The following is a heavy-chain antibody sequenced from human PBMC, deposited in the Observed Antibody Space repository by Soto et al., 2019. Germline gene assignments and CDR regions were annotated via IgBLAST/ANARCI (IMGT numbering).Heavy chain of an antibody. Sequence: QVQLVESGGGVVQPGRSLRLSCAASGFTFSSYGMHWVRQAPGKGLVWVAVIWYDGSNKYYADSVKGRFTIYRDNSKNTLYLQMNSLRAEDTAVYYCARERSGGWYNFHYGMDVWGQGTTVTVSS. D-gene: IGHD6-19*01. CDR1: GFTFSSYG. V-gene: IGHV3-33*01. CDR2: IWYDGSNK. J-gene: IGHJ6*02. CDR3: ARERSGGWYNFHYGMDV.